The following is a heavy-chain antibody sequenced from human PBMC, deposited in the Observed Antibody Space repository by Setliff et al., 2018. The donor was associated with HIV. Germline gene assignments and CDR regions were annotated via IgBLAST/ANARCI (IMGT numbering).Heavy chain of an antibody. CDR2: IRYDGDNK. Sequence: PGGSLRLSCEASGFRVTDTYMAWVRQAPGKGLEWVAFIRYDGDNKYYADSVKGRFTISRDNSKNTLYLQVNSLRAKDAAVYYCAKAFGYCSGGSCPVLMDVGGKGTTVTVSS. V-gene: IGHV3-30*02. CDR1: GFRVTDTY. D-gene: IGHD2-15*01. J-gene: IGHJ6*03. CDR3: AKAFGYCSGGSCPVLMDV.